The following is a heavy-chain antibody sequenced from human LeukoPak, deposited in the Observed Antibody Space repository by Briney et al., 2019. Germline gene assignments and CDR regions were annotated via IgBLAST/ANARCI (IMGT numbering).Heavy chain of an antibody. J-gene: IGHJ6*02. D-gene: IGHD4-17*01. Sequence: GRSLRLSCAASGFTFSSYAMHWVRQAPGKGLEWVAVISYDGSNKYYADSVKGRFTISRDNPKNTLYLQMNSLRAEDTAVYYCARDRGPDYGDDGTYYYYYGMDVWGQGTTVTVSS. V-gene: IGHV3-30-3*01. CDR2: ISYDGSNK. CDR1: GFTFSSYA. CDR3: ARDRGPDYGDDGTYYYYYGMDV.